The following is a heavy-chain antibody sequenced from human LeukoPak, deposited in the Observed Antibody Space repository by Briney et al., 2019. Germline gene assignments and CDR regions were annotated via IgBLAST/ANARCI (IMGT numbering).Heavy chain of an antibody. CDR1: GFTFSDYY. V-gene: IGHV3-11*04. CDR2: INYSGSTM. D-gene: IGHD2-15*01. CDR3: AKDREDRSRRTFDY. J-gene: IGHJ4*02. Sequence: GGSLRLSCVASGFTFSDYYMSWIRQAPGKGLEWVSYINYSGSTMYYADSVKGRFTVSRDNAKNSLYLQMNSLRAEDTAVYYCAKDREDRSRRTFDYWGQGTLVTVSS.